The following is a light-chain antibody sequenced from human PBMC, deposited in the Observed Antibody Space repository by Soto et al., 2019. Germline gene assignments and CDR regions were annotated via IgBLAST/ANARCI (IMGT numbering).Light chain of an antibody. CDR2: TND. CDR1: HSNIGANT. V-gene: IGLV1-44*01. CDR3: AAWDDSLNGLS. J-gene: IGLJ2*01. Sequence: QSVLSQPPSASGTPGQRVSLSCSGSHSNIGANTVNWYQHVPGAAPTLLIYTNDQRPSGVAGRFSGSKSGTSASLAISGLQSDDDGHSYWAAWDDSLNGLSFGGGTKLTVL.